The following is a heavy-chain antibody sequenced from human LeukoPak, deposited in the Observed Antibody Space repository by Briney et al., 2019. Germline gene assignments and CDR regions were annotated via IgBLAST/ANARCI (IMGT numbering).Heavy chain of an antibody. V-gene: IGHV3-43*02. CDR2: IGGDGGST. CDR3: AKVFSGNYGLSDY. Sequence: GGSLRLSCAASGFTFDDYAMHWVRQPPGKGLEWVSLIGGDGGSTYYADSVKGRFTISRDNSKNSLYLQMNSLRTEDTALYYCAKVFSGNYGLSDYWGQGTLVTVSS. CDR1: GFTFDDYA. D-gene: IGHD1-26*01. J-gene: IGHJ4*02.